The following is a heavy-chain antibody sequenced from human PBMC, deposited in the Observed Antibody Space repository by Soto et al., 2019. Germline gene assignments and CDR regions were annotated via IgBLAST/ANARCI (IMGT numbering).Heavy chain of an antibody. CDR2: ISYDGSNK. Sequence: QVQLVECGGGVVQPGRSLRLSCAASGFTFSSYGMHWVRQAPGKGLEWVAVISYDGSNKYYADSVKGRFTISRDNSKNTLYLQMNSLRAEDTAVYYCAKDYDFWSGYTYYYYGMDVWGQGTTVTVSS. J-gene: IGHJ6*02. CDR3: AKDYDFWSGYTYYYYGMDV. CDR1: GFTFSSYG. V-gene: IGHV3-30*18. D-gene: IGHD3-3*01.